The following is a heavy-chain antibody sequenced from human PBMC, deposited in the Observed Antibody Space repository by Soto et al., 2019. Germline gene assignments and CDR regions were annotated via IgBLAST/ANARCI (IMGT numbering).Heavy chain of an antibody. CDR2: ISSISSTI. Sequence: EVQLVESGGGLVQPGGSLRLSCAASGFTFSSYSMNWVRQAPGKGLEWVSYISSISSTIYYADSVKGRFTISRDNAKNSLDRQMNSRRAEDTAVYYCASQSSEWLLFASWGQGTLVTVSS. D-gene: IGHD5-12*01. CDR3: ASQSSEWLLFAS. CDR1: GFTFSSYS. V-gene: IGHV3-48*01. J-gene: IGHJ4*02.